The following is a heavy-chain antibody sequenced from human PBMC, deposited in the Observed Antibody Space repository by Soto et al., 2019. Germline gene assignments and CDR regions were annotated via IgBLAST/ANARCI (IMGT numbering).Heavy chain of an antibody. CDR2: ISYDGSNK. V-gene: IGHV3-30*18. CDR1: GFTFSSYG. Sequence: PGGSLRLSCAASGFTFSSYGMHWVRQAPGKGLAWVAVISYDGSNKYYADSVKGRFTISRDNSKNTLYLQMNSLRAEDTAVYYCAKDGGIDVLVPAAKVVYYYGMDVWGQGTTVTVSS. D-gene: IGHD2-2*01. CDR3: AKDGGIDVLVPAAKVVYYYGMDV. J-gene: IGHJ6*02.